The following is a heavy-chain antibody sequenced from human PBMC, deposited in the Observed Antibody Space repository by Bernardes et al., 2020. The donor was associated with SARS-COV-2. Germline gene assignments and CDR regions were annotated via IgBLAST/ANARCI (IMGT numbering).Heavy chain of an antibody. Sequence: GGSLRLSCAASGFTFSNFYMSWFRLAPGKGLEWVSYITSGSTNTDYADSVRGRFTISRDNAKDSLSLEMHSLRTEDTAVYYCARDRGYSLGSLSLDYWGQGTLVTVSS. CDR3: ARDRGYSLGSLSLDY. CDR1: GFTFSNFY. V-gene: IGHV3-11*06. D-gene: IGHD3-10*01. J-gene: IGHJ4*02. CDR2: ITSGSTNT.